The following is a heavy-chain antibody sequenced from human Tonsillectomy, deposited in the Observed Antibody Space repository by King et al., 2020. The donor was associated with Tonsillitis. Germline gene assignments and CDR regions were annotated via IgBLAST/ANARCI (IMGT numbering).Heavy chain of an antibody. Sequence: VQLQESGPGLVKPSQTLSLTCTVSGASISSGDYYWSWFRQPPGEGLEWIGYIHHRGNTYYNPSLKSRLTISLDTSKNHFSLKLTSVTAADTALYCARDRSSNWSGGAFNVWGPGSMVTVSS. CDR3: ARDRSSNWSGGAFNV. CDR2: IHHRGNT. D-gene: IGHD6-13*01. J-gene: IGHJ3*01. V-gene: IGHV4-30-4*01. CDR1: GASISSGDYY.